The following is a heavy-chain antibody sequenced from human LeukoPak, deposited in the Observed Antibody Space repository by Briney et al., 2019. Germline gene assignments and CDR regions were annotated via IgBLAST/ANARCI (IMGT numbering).Heavy chain of an antibody. CDR1: GLTFSGYG. Sequence: GGSLRLSCAASGLTFSGYGMHWVRQAPGKGLEWVAAILSDGSNKYYADSVKGRFTISRDNSKNTLYLQMNSLRAEDTAVYYCAKDRRDGYNYLFDYWGQGTLVTVSS. J-gene: IGHJ4*02. CDR2: ILSDGSNK. D-gene: IGHD5-24*01. V-gene: IGHV3-30*18. CDR3: AKDRRDGYNYLFDY.